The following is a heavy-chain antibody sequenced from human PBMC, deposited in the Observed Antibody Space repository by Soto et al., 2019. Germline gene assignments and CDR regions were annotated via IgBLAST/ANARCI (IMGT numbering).Heavy chain of an antibody. D-gene: IGHD2-15*01. J-gene: IGHJ3*02. V-gene: IGHV1-2*02. CDR2: INPKSGGT. Sequence: ASVKVSCKASGYSFTDYHLHWVRQAPGQGPEWMGCINPKSGGTTYAQKFQGRVTMSRNTSTSTAYMELSSLRSEDTAVYYCARLGCSGGSCHGFRDAFDIWGQGTMVTVSS. CDR3: ARLGCSGGSCHGFRDAFDI. CDR1: GYSFTDYH.